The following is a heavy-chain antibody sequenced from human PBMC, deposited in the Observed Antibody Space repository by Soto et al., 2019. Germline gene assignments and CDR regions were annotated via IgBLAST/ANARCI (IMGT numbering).Heavy chain of an antibody. Sequence: QVQLQESGPGLVKPSQTLSLTCTVSGGSISSGGYYWSWIRQHPGKGLEWIGYIYYSGSTYYNPSLKSRVTISVDTSKHQFALKLSSVTAADTAVYYCARVGYYDSSGDAFDIWGQGTMVTVSS. D-gene: IGHD3-22*01. CDR3: ARVGYYDSSGDAFDI. CDR2: IYYSGST. J-gene: IGHJ3*02. V-gene: IGHV4-31*03. CDR1: GGSISSGGYY.